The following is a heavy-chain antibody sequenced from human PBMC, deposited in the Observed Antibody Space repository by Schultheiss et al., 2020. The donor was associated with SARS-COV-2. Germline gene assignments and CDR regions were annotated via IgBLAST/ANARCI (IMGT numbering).Heavy chain of an antibody. V-gene: IGHV3-30*01. J-gene: IGHJ3*02. Sequence: GGSLRLSCAASGFTFSSYAMHWVRQAPGKGLEWVAVISYDGSNKYYADSVKGRFTISRDNSKNTLYLQMNSLRAEDTAVYYCARSDYGDYYFDAFDIWGQGTMVTVSS. CDR1: GFTFSSYA. D-gene: IGHD4-17*01. CDR3: ARSDYGDYYFDAFDI. CDR2: ISYDGSNK.